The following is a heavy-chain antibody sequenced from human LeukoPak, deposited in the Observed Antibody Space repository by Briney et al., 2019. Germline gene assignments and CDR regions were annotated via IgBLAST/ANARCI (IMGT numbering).Heavy chain of an antibody. CDR1: GYTFTSYD. CDR3: ARRPSKYYDILTGYYRSEFDY. D-gene: IGHD3-9*01. V-gene: IGHV1-8*01. CDR2: MNPSSGNT. J-gene: IGHJ4*02. Sequence: ASVKVSCKASGYTFTSYDINWVRQATGQGLEWVGWMNPSSGNTGFAQKFQGRVTMTRNTSISTAYMELSSLKSEDTAVYYCARRPSKYYDILTGYYRSEFDYWGQGTLVTVSS.